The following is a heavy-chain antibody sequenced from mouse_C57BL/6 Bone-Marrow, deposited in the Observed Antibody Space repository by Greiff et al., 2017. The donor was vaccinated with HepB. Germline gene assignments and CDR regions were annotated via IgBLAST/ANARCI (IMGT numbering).Heavy chain of an antibody. Sequence: ESGPGLVKPSQSLSLTCSVTGYSITSGYYWNWIRQFPGNKLEWMGYISYDGSNNYNPSLKNRISITRDTSKNQFFLKLNSVTTEDTATYYGAREGVARRFAYWGQGTLVTVSA. V-gene: IGHV3-6*01. CDR3: AREGVARRFAY. CDR1: GYSITSGYY. J-gene: IGHJ3*01. CDR2: ISYDGSN. D-gene: IGHD1-1*01.